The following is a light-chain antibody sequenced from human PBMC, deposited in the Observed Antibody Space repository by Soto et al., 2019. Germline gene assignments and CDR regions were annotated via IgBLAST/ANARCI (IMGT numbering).Light chain of an antibody. CDR1: QSVSSSY. V-gene: IGKV3-20*01. Sequence: EIVLTQSPGTRSLSPGERATVSCRPSQSVSSSYLAWYQHKPGQAPRLLISGASNRAAGIPDRFSGSGSGTDFTLTISRLEPEDFAVYYCQQYDNSFTFGGGTKVDIK. J-gene: IGKJ4*01. CDR2: GAS. CDR3: QQYDNSFT.